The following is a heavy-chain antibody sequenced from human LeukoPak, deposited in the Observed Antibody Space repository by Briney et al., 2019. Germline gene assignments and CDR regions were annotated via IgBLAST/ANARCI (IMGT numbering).Heavy chain of an antibody. J-gene: IGHJ3*02. CDR1: GGSISSSNW. CDR3: ARSTMVRGVINALDI. Sequence: PSETLSLTCAVSGGSISSSNWWSWVRQPPGKGLEWIGEIYHSGSTNYNPSLKSRVTISVDKSKNQFSLKLSSVTAADTAVYYCARSTMVRGVINALDIWGQGTMVTVSS. V-gene: IGHV4-4*02. D-gene: IGHD3-10*01. CDR2: IYHSGST.